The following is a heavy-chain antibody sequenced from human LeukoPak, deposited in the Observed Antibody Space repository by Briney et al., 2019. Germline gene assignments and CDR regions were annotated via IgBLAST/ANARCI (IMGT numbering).Heavy chain of an antibody. CDR2: ISAYNGNR. CDR3: ARGGYCRRTSCRTLDY. D-gene: IGHD2-2*01. V-gene: IGHV1-18*01. CDR1: GYTFTSYG. Sequence: ASVKVSCKAAGYTFTSYGISWVRQAPGQGLEWMGWISAYNGNRNYAQKLQGRVTMTTDTSTSTAYLELRSLSSDDTAVYYCARGGYCRRTSCRTLDYWGQATLVTVPS. J-gene: IGHJ4*02.